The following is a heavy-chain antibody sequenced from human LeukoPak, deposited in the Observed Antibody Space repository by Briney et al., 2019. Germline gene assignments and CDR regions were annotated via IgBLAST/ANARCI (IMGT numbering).Heavy chain of an antibody. CDR1: GASISRHY. J-gene: IGHJ4*02. D-gene: IGHD3-16*01. Sequence: SETLSLTCTVSGASISRHYWSWIRQPAGKGLEWIGRMYTSGSTYYNPSLKSRVTILVDTSKNQFSLKLSSVTAADTAVYYCARGIRGAADYWGQGTLVTVSS. V-gene: IGHV4-4*07. CDR3: ARGIRGAADY. CDR2: MYTSGST.